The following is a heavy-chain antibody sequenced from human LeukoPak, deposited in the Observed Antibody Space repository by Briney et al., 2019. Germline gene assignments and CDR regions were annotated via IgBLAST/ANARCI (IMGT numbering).Heavy chain of an antibody. CDR1: GFTFSSYS. CDR2: ISSSSSYI. V-gene: IGHV3-21*04. J-gene: IGHJ6*03. D-gene: IGHD3-16*02. Sequence: PGGSLRLSCAASGFTFSSYSMNWVRQAPGKGLEWVSSISSSSSYIYYADSVKGRFTISRDNSKNTLYLQMNSLRAEDTAVYYCARVSAYYYYYMDVWGEGTTVTISS. CDR3: ARVSAYYYYYMDV.